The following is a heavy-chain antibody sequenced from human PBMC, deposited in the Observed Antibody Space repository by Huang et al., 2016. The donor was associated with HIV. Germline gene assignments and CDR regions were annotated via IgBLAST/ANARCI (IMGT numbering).Heavy chain of an antibody. V-gene: IGHV4-34*01. J-gene: IGHJ2*01. D-gene: IGHD6-13*01. CDR2: INDNGYT. CDR1: GGSVSGHY. Sequence: QVQLQQWGAGLLKPSETLSLTCAVYGGSVSGHYGSWIRQPPGRGLEWIAEINDNGYTNYTPSLKSRVTISVHTSRNQFSLKLNSVTAADAAVYYCARASWYEPRSWYFGLWGRGTLVTVSS. CDR3: ARASWYEPRSWYFGL.